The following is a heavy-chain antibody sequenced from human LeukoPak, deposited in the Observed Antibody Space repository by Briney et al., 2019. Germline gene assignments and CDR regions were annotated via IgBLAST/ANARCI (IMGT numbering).Heavy chain of an antibody. J-gene: IGHJ4*02. CDR1: GFTVSSNY. D-gene: IGHD6-19*01. Sequence: GGSLRLSCAASGFTVSSNYMSWVRQAPGKGLERVAISYSGNTTYCADSVRGRFTISRDKSKNRLHLQMNSLRAEDTAVYYCATYSSGRRGYYFDSWGQGTLVTVSS. V-gene: IGHV3-66*01. CDR2: SYSGNTT. CDR3: ATYSSGRRGYYFDS.